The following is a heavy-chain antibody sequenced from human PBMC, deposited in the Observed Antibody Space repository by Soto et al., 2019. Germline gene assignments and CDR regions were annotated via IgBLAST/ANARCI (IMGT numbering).Heavy chain of an antibody. CDR1: GGSISSYY. CDR2: IYYSGST. Sequence: SETLSLTCTVSGGSISSYYWSWIRQPPGKGLEWIGYIYYSGSTNYNPSLKSRVTISVDTSKNQFSLKLSSVTAADTAVYYCARGEELRNVCFDYWGQGTLVTVSS. D-gene: IGHD1-7*01. CDR3: ARGEELRNVCFDY. J-gene: IGHJ4*02. V-gene: IGHV4-59*01.